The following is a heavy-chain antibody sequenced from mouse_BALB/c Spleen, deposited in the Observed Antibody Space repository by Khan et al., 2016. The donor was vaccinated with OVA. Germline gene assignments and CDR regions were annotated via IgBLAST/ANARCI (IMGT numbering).Heavy chain of an antibody. Sequence: QVQLKQSGAELAKPGASVKMSCKASGYTFTTYWMHWIKQRPGQGLEWIGYINPSTGYSEYNQKFKDKATLTADKSSSTAYMQLSSLTSEASAVYYCANHGSISAWFGYWGQGTLVTVS. V-gene: IGHV1-7*01. J-gene: IGHJ3*01. CDR3: ANHGSISAWFGY. CDR2: INPSTGYS. D-gene: IGHD1-1*01. CDR1: GYTFTTYW.